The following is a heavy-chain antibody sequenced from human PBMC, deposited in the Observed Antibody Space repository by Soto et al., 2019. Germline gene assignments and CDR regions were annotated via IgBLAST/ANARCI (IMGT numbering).Heavy chain of an antibody. CDR3: ARVMRDGYSGYDYVDY. Sequence: GGSLRLSCAASGFTFSSYGMHWVRQAPGKGLEWVAVIWYDGSNKYYADSVKGRFTISRDNSKNTLYLQMNSLRAEDTAVYYCARVMRDGYSGYDYVDYWGQGTLVTVSS. CDR2: IWYDGSNK. V-gene: IGHV3-33*01. J-gene: IGHJ4*02. D-gene: IGHD5-12*01. CDR1: GFTFSSYG.